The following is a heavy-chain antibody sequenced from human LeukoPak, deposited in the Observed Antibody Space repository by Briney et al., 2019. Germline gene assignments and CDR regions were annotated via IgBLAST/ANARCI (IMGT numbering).Heavy chain of an antibody. J-gene: IGHJ4*02. CDR2: ISHSGSAE. V-gene: IGHV3-48*01. CDR1: GFSFSSYS. CDR3: ARDYVFAFDY. Sequence: GGSLRLSCAASGFSFSSYSMNWVRQAPGKGLEWISYISHSGSAEHYTDSVKGRLTISRDNAKNALYLQMNSLRAEDTAVYFCARDYVFAFDYWSQGTLVTVSS. D-gene: IGHD3-10*02.